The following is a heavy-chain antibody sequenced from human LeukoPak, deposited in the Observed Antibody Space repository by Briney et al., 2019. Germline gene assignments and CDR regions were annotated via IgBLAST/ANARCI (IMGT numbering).Heavy chain of an antibody. Sequence: SETLSLTCTVSGGSISRGAYYWSWIRQHPGKGLEWIGYIHYSGSTYYNPSLKSRLIISVDTSKNQFSLNLTSVTAADTAVYYCARAHSSGWPHMFDPWGQGTLVTVSS. J-gene: IGHJ5*02. D-gene: IGHD6-19*01. V-gene: IGHV4-31*03. CDR3: ARAHSSGWPHMFDP. CDR1: GGSISRGAYY. CDR2: IHYSGST.